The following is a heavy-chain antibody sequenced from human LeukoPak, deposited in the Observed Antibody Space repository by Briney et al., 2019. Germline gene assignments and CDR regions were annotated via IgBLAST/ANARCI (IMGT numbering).Heavy chain of an antibody. CDR1: GGSFSGYY. J-gene: IGHJ4*02. Sequence: SETLSLTCAVYGGSFSGYYWSWIRQPPGKGLEWIGEINHSGSTNYNPSLKSRVTISVDTPKNQFSLKLSSVTAADTAVYYCTRGPGIAAAGLFDYWGQGTLVTVSS. CDR2: INHSGST. D-gene: IGHD6-13*01. V-gene: IGHV4-34*01. CDR3: TRGPGIAAAGLFDY.